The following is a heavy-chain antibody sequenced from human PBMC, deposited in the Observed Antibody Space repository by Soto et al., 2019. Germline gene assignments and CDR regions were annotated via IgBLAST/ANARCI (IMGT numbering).Heavy chain of an antibody. CDR2: SIPIFGTA. CDR1: GGTFSSYA. CDR3: XXXGYCISTSCYAFDY. D-gene: IGHD2-2*01. J-gene: IGHJ4*02. Sequence: QVQLVQSGAEVKKPGSSVKVSCKASGGTFSSYAISWVRQAPGQGLEWMGGSIPIFGTANYAQKFQGRVTXXXXXXXXXXXXXXXXXXXXXXXXXXXXXXGYCISTSCYAFDYWGQGALVTV. V-gene: IGHV1-69*05.